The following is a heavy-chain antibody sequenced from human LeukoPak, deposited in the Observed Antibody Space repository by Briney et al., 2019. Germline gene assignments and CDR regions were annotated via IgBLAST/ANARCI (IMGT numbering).Heavy chain of an antibody. Sequence: ASVKVSCKASGYTFTSYGISWVRQAPGQGLEWMGWISAYNGNTNYAQKLQGRVTMTTDTSTSTAYMELRSLRSEDTAVYYCARGPTQYGSGSYDPGLPDYWGQGTLVTVSS. CDR2: ISAYNGNT. CDR3: ARGPTQYGSGSYDPGLPDY. J-gene: IGHJ4*02. CDR1: GYTFTSYG. D-gene: IGHD3-10*01. V-gene: IGHV1-18*01.